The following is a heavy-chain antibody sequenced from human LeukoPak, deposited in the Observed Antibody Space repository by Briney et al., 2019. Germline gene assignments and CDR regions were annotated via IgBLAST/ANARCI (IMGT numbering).Heavy chain of an antibody. Sequence: PGRSLRLSCAASGFTFSSYGMHWVRQAPGKGLEWVAVISYDGSNKYYADSVKGRFTISRDNSKNTLYLQMNSLRAEDTAVYYCAKDHLRITMIVVVAPDYWGQGTLVTVSS. J-gene: IGHJ4*02. V-gene: IGHV3-30*18. CDR3: AKDHLRITMIVVVAPDY. CDR2: ISYDGSNK. D-gene: IGHD3-22*01. CDR1: GFTFSSYG.